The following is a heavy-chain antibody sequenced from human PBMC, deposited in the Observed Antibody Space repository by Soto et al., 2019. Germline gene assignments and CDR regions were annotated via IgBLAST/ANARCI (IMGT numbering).Heavy chain of an antibody. Sequence: SETLSLTCTVSGGSISSGDYSWSWIRQPPGKGLEWIGYIYYSGSTYYNPSLKSRVTISLDTSKHQFSLKRGSVTAEDTAVYYWPGGLWEGSGIFEDGGQGNMVPVSS. CDR1: GGSISSGDYS. CDR3: PGGLWEGSGIFED. V-gene: IGHV4-30-4*01. D-gene: IGHD3-10*01. J-gene: IGHJ4*03. CDR2: IYYSGST.